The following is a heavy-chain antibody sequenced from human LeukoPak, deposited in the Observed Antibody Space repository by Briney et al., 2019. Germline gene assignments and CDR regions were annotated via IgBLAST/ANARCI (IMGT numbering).Heavy chain of an antibody. V-gene: IGHV1-69*05. Sequence: ASVKVSCEASGGTFSSHAIAWVRQAPGRGPEWMGGIIPISGTANYAQKFQGRVTITTDESTSTAYLELSSLASDDTAVYYCARGLQYQLLKALGHYYMDVWGEGTTVTVSS. CDR2: IIPISGTA. CDR3: ARGLQYQLLKALGHYYMDV. J-gene: IGHJ6*03. CDR1: GGTFSSHA. D-gene: IGHD2-2*01.